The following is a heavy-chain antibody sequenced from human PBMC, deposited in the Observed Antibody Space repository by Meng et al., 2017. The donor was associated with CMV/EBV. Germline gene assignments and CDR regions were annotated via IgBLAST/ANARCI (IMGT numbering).Heavy chain of an antibody. D-gene: IGHD3-10*01. CDR3: ARDNFIWFGELCPGVDY. J-gene: IGHJ4*02. V-gene: IGHV3-21*01. CDR2: ISSSSSYI. CDR1: GFTFSSYS. Sequence: GGSLRLSCAASGFTFSSYSMNWVRQAPGKGLEWVSSISSSSSYIYYADSVKGRFTISRDNAKNSLYLQMNSLRAEDTAVYYCARDNFIWFGELCPGVDYWGQGTLVTVSS.